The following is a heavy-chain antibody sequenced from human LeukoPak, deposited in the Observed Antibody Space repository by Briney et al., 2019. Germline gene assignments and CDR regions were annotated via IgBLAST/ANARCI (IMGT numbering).Heavy chain of an antibody. V-gene: IGHV3-11*04. D-gene: IGHD3-10*01. CDR3: AKDARGYYYYYYMDV. J-gene: IGHJ6*03. CDR1: GFTFSDCY. Sequence: RGSLRLSCAASGFTFSDCYMSWIRQAPGKGLEWVSFISRRGDTIYYVDSVKGRFTISRDNSKNTLYLQMNSLRAEDTAVYYCAKDARGYYYYYYMDVWGKGTTVTVSS. CDR2: ISRRGDTI.